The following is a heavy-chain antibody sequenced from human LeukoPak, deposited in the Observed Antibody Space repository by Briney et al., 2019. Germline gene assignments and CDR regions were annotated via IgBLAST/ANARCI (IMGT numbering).Heavy chain of an antibody. V-gene: IGHV4-59*01. J-gene: IGHJ4*02. CDR1: GGSTSTYY. D-gene: IGHD4-17*01. Sequence: SETLSLTCTVSGGSTSTYYWSWIRQPPGKGLEWIGYIYYSGSTNYNPSLKSRVTISVDTSKNQFSLKLSSVTAADTAVYYCARELYGDYAFDYWGQGTLVTVSS. CDR2: IYYSGST. CDR3: ARELYGDYAFDY.